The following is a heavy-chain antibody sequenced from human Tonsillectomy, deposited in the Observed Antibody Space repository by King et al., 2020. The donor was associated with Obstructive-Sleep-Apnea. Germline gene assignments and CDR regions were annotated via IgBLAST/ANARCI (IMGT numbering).Heavy chain of an antibody. J-gene: IGHJ4*02. D-gene: IGHD3-3*01. CDR1: GFTFSTYS. CDR3: AREGGFWSGYYNPFDY. V-gene: IGHV3-48*04. CDR2: ISSSSFTI. Sequence: VQLVESGGGLVQPGGSLRLSCAASGFTFSTYSMNWVRQAPGKGLEWVSYISSSSFTIYYADSLKGRFTISRDNAKNSLYLQMNSLRAEDTAVYYCAREGGFWSGYYNPFDYWGQGTLVTVSS.